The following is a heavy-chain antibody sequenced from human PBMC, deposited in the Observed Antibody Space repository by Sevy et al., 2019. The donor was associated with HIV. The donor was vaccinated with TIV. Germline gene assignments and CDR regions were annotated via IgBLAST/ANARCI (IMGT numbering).Heavy chain of an antibody. J-gene: IGHJ6*02. CDR1: GFTFSSYS. Sequence: GGSLRLPCAASGFTFSSYSMNWVRQAPGKGLEWVSSISSSSSYIYYADSVKGRFTISRDNAKNSLYLQMNSLRAEDTAVYYCARAWHDILTGYLTLYYYGMDVWGQGTTVTVSS. CDR3: ARAWHDILTGYLTLYYYGMDV. CDR2: ISSSSSYI. D-gene: IGHD3-9*01. V-gene: IGHV3-21*01.